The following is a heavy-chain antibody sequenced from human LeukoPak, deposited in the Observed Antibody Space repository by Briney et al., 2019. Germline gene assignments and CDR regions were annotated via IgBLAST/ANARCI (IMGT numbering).Heavy chain of an antibody. J-gene: IGHJ2*01. D-gene: IGHD2-15*01. CDR1: GGSISSYY. V-gene: IGHV4-59*01. Sequence: SETLSLTCTVSGGSISSYYWSWIRQPPGKGLVWIGYIYYSGTTNYNPSLKSRVSISVDTSKNQFSLKLSSVTAADTAVYYCARVGYCSHGSCLRLDWYFDLWGRGTLVTVSS. CDR3: ARVGYCSHGSCLRLDWYFDL. CDR2: IYYSGTT.